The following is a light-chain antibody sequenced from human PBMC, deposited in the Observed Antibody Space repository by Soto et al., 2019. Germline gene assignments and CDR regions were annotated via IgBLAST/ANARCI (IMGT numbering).Light chain of an antibody. CDR3: RHCTSWPRT. V-gene: IGKV3-15*01. CDR2: ECS. CDR1: HSVGIN. J-gene: IGKJ1*01. Sequence: EIVVTQSPATLSVSPGESATLSCRASHSVGINVAWYQQKPGQAPSLLIYECSTRATGVPARFSGSGSGTDFTLTISSLQSADTAISSCRHCTSWPRTFGQGTKVEI.